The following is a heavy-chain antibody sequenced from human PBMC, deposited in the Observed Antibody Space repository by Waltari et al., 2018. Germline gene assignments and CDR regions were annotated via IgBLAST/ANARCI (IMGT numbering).Heavy chain of an antibody. CDR2: ISGSGGST. J-gene: IGHJ4*02. V-gene: IGHV3-23*01. CDR1: GFTFSSYG. CDR3: AKAKTSYGGFDY. Sequence: EVQLLESGGGLVQPGGSLRLSCAASGFTFSSYGMSWVRQAPGKGLEWVSAISGSGGSTYYADSVKGRFTISRDNSKNTLYLQMNSLRAEDTAVYYCAKAKTSYGGFDYWGQGTLVTVSS. D-gene: IGHD3-16*01.